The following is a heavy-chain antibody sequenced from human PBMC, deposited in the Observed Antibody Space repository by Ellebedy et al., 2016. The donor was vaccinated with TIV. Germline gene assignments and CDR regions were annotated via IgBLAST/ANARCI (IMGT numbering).Heavy chain of an antibody. CDR2: IKEDGTEK. V-gene: IGHV3-7*03. D-gene: IGHD2-2*01. Sequence: PGGSLRLSCAASGFTFSGYWMNWVRQAPGKGLAWVANIKEDGTEKYYVDSVKGRFTISRDNAKNSLYLQMNSLSADDTAVYYCARGSGYCSSTSCSGETDWGQGTPVTVSS. CDR3: ARGSGYCSSTSCSGETD. J-gene: IGHJ4*02. CDR1: GFTFSGYW.